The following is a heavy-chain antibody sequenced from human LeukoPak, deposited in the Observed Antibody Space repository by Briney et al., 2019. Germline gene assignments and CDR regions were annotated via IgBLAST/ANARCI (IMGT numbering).Heavy chain of an antibody. CDR3: ARFRRYSSGWLQFDY. J-gene: IGHJ4*02. Sequence: ASVKVSCKASGYTFTGYYMHWVRQAPGQGLEWMGWINPNSGGTNYAQEFQGRVTMTRDTSISTAYMELSRLRSDDTAVYYCARFRRYSSGWLQFDYWGQGTLVTVSS. D-gene: IGHD6-19*01. CDR1: GYTFTGYY. CDR2: INPNSGGT. V-gene: IGHV1-2*02.